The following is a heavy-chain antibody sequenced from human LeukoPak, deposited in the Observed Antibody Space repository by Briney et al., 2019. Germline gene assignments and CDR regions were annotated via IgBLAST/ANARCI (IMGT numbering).Heavy chain of an antibody. CDR2: IRYDGSNK. D-gene: IGHD1-26*01. CDR3: VRLGGSYLGDAFDI. J-gene: IGHJ3*02. Sequence: GGSLRLSCAASGFTFSSYGMHWVRQAPGKGLEWVAFIRYDGSNKYYADSVKGRFTISRDNSKNTLYLQMNSLRAEDTAVYYCVRLGGSYLGDAFDIWGQGTMVTVSS. CDR1: GFTFSSYG. V-gene: IGHV3-30*02.